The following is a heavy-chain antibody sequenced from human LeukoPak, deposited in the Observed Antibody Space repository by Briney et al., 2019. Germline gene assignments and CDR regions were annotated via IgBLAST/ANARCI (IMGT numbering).Heavy chain of an antibody. CDR1: GFTFTIYA. CDR2: IYGSGQTT. V-gene: IGHV3-23*01. CDR3: AKVSKKWPDVYLDF. Sequence: GGSLRLSCAASGFTFTIYAMTWVRQAPGKGLEWVSGIYGSGQTTYYADSVKGRFTISRDNSKNTLYLQMSSLRLGDTAVYYCAKVSKKWPDVYLDFWGQGALVTVSS. J-gene: IGHJ4*02. D-gene: IGHD5-12*01.